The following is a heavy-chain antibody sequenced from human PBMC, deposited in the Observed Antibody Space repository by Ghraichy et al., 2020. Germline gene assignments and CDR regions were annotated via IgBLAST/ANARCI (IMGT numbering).Heavy chain of an antibody. CDR1: GGSISSYY. V-gene: IGHV4-59*01. Sequence: SETLSLTCTVSGGSISSYYWSWIRQPPGKGLEWIGYIYYSGSTNYNPSLKSRVTISVDTSKNQFSLELSSVTAADTAVYYCARFSYYYDSSGYSYYYYYYGMDVWGQGTTVTVSS. CDR2: IYYSGST. CDR3: ARFSYYYDSSGYSYYYYYYGMDV. D-gene: IGHD3-22*01. J-gene: IGHJ6*02.